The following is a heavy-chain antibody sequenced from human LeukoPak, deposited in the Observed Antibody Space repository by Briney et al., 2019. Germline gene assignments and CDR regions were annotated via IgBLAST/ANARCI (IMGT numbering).Heavy chain of an antibody. J-gene: IGHJ4*02. Sequence: RAGGSLRLSCAASGFTFSGFSMSWVRQSPTKGLEWVANIKQGGSERYYVDSVKGRFTISRDNAKNSLSLQMNNLRVEDTAVYYCARAGSHWHYVYWGQGTVVTVSS. CDR1: GFTFSGFS. D-gene: IGHD3-10*01. CDR3: ARAGSHWHYVY. CDR2: IKQGGSER. V-gene: IGHV3-7*01.